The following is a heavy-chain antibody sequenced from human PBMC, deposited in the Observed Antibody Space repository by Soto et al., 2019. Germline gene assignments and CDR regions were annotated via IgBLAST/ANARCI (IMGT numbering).Heavy chain of an antibody. Sequence: EVQLAQSGAEVKTPGESLKISCKGSGYSFTKYWIGWVRQMPGKGLEWMGIIYPGDSDTRYSPSFQGQVTISADKSINTAYLQWSSLKASDTATYYCARTYSGTYPPPYYFDYWGQGSLVTVSS. CDR2: IYPGDSDT. CDR1: GYSFTKYW. CDR3: ARTYSGTYPPPYYFDY. D-gene: IGHD1-26*01. V-gene: IGHV5-51*01. J-gene: IGHJ4*02.